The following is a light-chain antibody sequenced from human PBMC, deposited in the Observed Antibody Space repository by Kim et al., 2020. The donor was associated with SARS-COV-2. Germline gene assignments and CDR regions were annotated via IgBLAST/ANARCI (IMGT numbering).Light chain of an antibody. CDR1: QSVSSSY. V-gene: IGKV3-20*01. CDR2: GAS. CDR3: QQYGSSPDT. J-gene: IGKJ2*01. Sequence: EIVLTQSPGTLSLSPGERATLSCRASQSVSSSYLAWYQQKPGQAPRLLIYGASSRATGIPDRFSGSGSGTDFTLTISRLEPEDFAVYYCQQYGSSPDTLGQGTELEI.